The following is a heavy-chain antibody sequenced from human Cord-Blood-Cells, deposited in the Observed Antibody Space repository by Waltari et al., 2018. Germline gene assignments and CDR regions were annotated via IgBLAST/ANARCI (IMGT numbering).Heavy chain of an antibody. CDR1: GGSISSGGYY. D-gene: IGHD3-22*01. Sequence: QVQLQESGPGLVKPSQTLSLTCTVSGGSISSGGYYWSWTRQNPGKGLEWLGYIYDSGSTYYNPSLKSRVTISVDTSKNQFSLKLSSVTAADTAVYYCARGYYYDSSGYDYWGQGTLVTVSS. V-gene: IGHV4-31*03. CDR3: ARGYYYDSSGYDY. J-gene: IGHJ4*02. CDR2: IYDSGST.